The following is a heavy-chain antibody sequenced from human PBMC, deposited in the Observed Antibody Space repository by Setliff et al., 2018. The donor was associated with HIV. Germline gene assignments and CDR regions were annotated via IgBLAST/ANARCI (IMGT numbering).Heavy chain of an antibody. CDR1: GYSFTDYY. V-gene: IGHV1-2*04. J-gene: IGHJ4*02. Sequence: ASVKVSCKASGYSFTDYYIHWVRQAPGQGLEWMGWINPKSDGTNYAQEFQGWITMTRDTSISTAYMELSRLRSDDTAVYYCARGMDYCDTSGYYQYYFDYWGQGTLVTVSS. CDR2: INPKSDGT. D-gene: IGHD3-22*01. CDR3: ARGMDYCDTSGYYQYYFDY.